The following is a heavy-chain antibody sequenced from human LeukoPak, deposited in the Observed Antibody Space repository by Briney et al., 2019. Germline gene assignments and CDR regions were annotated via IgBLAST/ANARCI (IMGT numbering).Heavy chain of an antibody. CDR1: GGSINNYF. V-gene: IGHV4-4*07. D-gene: IGHD6-13*01. CDR3: ARAAAAAGGQYFDY. Sequence: SETLSLTCTVSGGSINNYFLSWIRQPAGQGVEWIGRIYTNGDTRYNPSLKSRVTLSVDTSKDQLSLKLMSMTAADTAVYYCARAAAAAGGQYFDYWSQGTLVTVSS. CDR2: IYTNGDT. J-gene: IGHJ4*02.